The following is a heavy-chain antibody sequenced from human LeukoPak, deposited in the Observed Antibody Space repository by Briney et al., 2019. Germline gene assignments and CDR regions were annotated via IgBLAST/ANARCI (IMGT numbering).Heavy chain of an antibody. Sequence: PGGSLRLSCAASGFTFSSYSMNWVRQAPGKGLEWVSSISSSSSYIYYADSVKGRFTISRDNSKNTLYLQMNSLTAEDTAVYYCTKKCYSGSGSPPGFDYWGQGTLVTVSS. V-gene: IGHV3-21*04. CDR2: ISSSSSYI. D-gene: IGHD3-10*01. J-gene: IGHJ4*02. CDR1: GFTFSSYS. CDR3: TKKCYSGSGSPPGFDY.